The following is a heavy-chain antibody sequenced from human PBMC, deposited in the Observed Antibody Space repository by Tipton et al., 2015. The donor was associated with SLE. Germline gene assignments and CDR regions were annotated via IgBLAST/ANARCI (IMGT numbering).Heavy chain of an antibody. D-gene: IGHD3-16*01. V-gene: IGHV3-23*01. J-gene: IGHJ2*01. CDR3: ARDLGSHPDWYFDL. CDR2: ISSGGGGT. CDR1: GFTFSTYA. Sequence: SLRLSCAASGFTFSTYAINWVRQAPGKGLEWVSSISSGGGGTYYAGSVKGRFTISRDNSKNTVYLQMNSLRVDDTAVYYCARDLGSHPDWYFDLWGRGTLVTVSS.